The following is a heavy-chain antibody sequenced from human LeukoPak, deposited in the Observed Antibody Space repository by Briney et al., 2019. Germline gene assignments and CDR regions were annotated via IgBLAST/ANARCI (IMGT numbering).Heavy chain of an antibody. CDR2: IYHSGST. D-gene: IGHD3-3*01. CDR1: GYSMSSGYD. V-gene: IGHV4-38-2*02. J-gene: IGHJ5*02. Sequence: YPSETLSLTCTVSGYSMSSGYDWGWIRQPPGKGLEWIGCIYHSGSTHYNPSLKSRDTISVDTSKNQSSLKLSSVTAADTAVYYCARDLQTIFGVGKSGWFDPWGQGTLVTVSS. CDR3: ARDLQTIFGVGKSGWFDP.